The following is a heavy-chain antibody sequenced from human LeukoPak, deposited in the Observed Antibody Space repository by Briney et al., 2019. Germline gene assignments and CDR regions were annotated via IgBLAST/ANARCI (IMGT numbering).Heavy chain of an antibody. CDR2: INPNSGGT. D-gene: IGHD1-26*01. Sequence: ASVKVSCKTSGYSFTDYYMHWVRQAPGQGLEWMGWINPNSGGTSTAQKFQGRITMTRHTSITTVYMEVSWLTSDDTAIYYCARADRLDGSPYLIGPWGQGTLVTVSS. CDR1: GYSFTDYY. V-gene: IGHV1-2*02. J-gene: IGHJ5*02. CDR3: ARADRLDGSPYLIGP.